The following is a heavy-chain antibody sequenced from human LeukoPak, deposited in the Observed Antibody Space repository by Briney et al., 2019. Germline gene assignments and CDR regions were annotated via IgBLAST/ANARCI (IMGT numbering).Heavy chain of an antibody. V-gene: IGHV1-18*01. Sequence: ASVKVSCKASGYTFTSYGISWVRQAPGQGLEWMGWINAYNGNTNYAQKLQGRVTMTTDTSTSTAYMELRSLRSDDTAVYYCARETYYYDSSGYYPLLDYWGQGTLVTVSS. CDR3: ARETYYYDSSGYYPLLDY. J-gene: IGHJ4*02. CDR1: GYTFTSYG. D-gene: IGHD3-22*01. CDR2: INAYNGNT.